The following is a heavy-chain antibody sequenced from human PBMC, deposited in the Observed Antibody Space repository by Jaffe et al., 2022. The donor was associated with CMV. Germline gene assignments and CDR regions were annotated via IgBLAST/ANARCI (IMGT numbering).Heavy chain of an antibody. CDR1: GYTFTGNY. CDR3: ARSGGLYSYGF. D-gene: IGHD5-18*01. CDR2: INPKNGGT. V-gene: IGHV1-2*02. J-gene: IGHJ4*02. Sequence: QVQLVQSGTELRKPGASVKVSCKTSGYTFTGNYIHWVRQAPGQGLEWMGWINPKNGGTYYAQKFQGRVTMTKDSSITTTYMELSRLTSDDTAVYYCARSGGLYSYGFWGQGTLVTVSS.